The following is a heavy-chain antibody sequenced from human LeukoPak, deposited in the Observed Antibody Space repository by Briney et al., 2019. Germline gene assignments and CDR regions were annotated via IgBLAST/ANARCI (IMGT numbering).Heavy chain of an antibody. V-gene: IGHV4-59*12. CDR2: IYYSGST. Sequence: SETLSLTCTVSGGSISSYYWSWIRQPPGKGLEWIGYIYYSGSTNYNPSLKSRVTISVDTSKNQFSLKLSSVTAADTAVYYCARSPYGSGSCWGQGTLVTVSS. J-gene: IGHJ4*02. CDR3: ARSPYGSGSC. CDR1: GGSISSYY. D-gene: IGHD3-10*01.